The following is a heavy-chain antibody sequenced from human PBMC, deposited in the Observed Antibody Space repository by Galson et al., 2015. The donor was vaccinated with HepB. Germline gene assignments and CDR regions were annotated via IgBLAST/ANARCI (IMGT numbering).Heavy chain of an antibody. J-gene: IGHJ3*02. Sequence: SLRLSCAASGFTFSSHWMYWVRQAPGKGPVWISRINTDGSITNYADSAKGQFSISRDNAKNTLFLQMNSLRAEDSAVYYCARVSMIQAFDMWGQGTMVTVSS. V-gene: IGHV3-74*01. D-gene: IGHD3-22*01. CDR1: GFTFSSHW. CDR3: ARVSMIQAFDM. CDR2: INTDGSIT.